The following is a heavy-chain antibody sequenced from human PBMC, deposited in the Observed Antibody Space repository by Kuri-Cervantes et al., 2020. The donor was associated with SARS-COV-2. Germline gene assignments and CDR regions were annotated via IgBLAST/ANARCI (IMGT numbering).Heavy chain of an antibody. CDR2: ISAYNGNT. CDR3: ARDYIVVVPAANSNFDY. Sequence: ASVKVSCKTSGYNSNVYGVSWVRQAPGQGLEWMGWISAYNGNTNYAQKLQGRVTMTTDTSTSTAYMELRSLRSDDTAVYYCARDYIVVVPAANSNFDYWGQGTLVTVSS. CDR1: GYNSNVYG. D-gene: IGHD2-2*01. V-gene: IGHV1-18*01. J-gene: IGHJ4*02.